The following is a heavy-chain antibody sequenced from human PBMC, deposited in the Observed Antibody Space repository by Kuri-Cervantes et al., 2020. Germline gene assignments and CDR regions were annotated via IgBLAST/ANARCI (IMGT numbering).Heavy chain of an antibody. CDR2: IYYSGST. J-gene: IGHJ4*02. CDR1: GGSISSSSYY. D-gene: IGHD3-10*01. V-gene: IGHV4-39*07. Sequence: ESLKISCTVSGGSISSSSYYWGWIRQPPGKGLEWIGSIYYSGSTNYNPSLKSRVTISVDTSKNRFSLKLSSVTAADTAVYYCARGRLYYYGSGTLDYWGQGTLVTVSS. CDR3: ARGRLYYYGSGTLDY.